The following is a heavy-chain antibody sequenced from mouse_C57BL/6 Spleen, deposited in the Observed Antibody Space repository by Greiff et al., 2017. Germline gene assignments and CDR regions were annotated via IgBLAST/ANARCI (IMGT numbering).Heavy chain of an antibody. V-gene: IGHV4-1*01. CDR2: INPDSSTI. CDR1: GIDFSRYW. CDR3: ARETAQATKNGYFDY. Sequence: EVKLLESGGGLVQPGGSLKLSCAASGIDFSRYWMSWVRRAPGKGLEWIGEINPDSSTINYAPSLKDKFIISRDNAKNTLYLQMSKVRSEDTALYYCARETAQATKNGYFDYWGQGTTLTVSS. D-gene: IGHD3-2*02. J-gene: IGHJ2*01.